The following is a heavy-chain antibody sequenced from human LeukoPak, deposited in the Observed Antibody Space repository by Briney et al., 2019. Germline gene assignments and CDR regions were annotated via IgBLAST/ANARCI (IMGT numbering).Heavy chain of an antibody. CDR2: IHYSGRT. Sequence: PSELLSLTCTVSGGSISSSSYYWDWIRQPPGKGLEWIGSIHYSGRTYYNPSLKSRVTISVDTSKNQFSLKLNSVTAADTAVYYCAGRARAYFDYWGQGTLVTVSS. CDR3: AGRARAYFDY. CDR1: GGSISSSSYY. V-gene: IGHV4-39*01. J-gene: IGHJ4*02.